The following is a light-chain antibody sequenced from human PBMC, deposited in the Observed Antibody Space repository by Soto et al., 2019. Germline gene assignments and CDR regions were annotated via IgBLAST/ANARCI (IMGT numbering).Light chain of an antibody. J-gene: IGKJ1*01. CDR3: QQYGSSRT. Sequence: EIVLTQSPGTLSLSPGERATLSCRASQSVSSSYLGWYQQKPGQAPRLLIYGASSRATGIPDRFSGSGSGTGFTLTISRLEPEYFAVYYCQQYGSSRTFGQGTKVEIK. V-gene: IGKV3-20*01. CDR1: QSVSSSY. CDR2: GAS.